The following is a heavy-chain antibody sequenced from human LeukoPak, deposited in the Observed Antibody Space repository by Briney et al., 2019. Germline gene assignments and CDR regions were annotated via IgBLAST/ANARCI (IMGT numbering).Heavy chain of an antibody. CDR1: GFTFSSYS. CDR3: PEYRGYFDS. CDR2: IRSNTYGGTT. D-gene: IGHD3-10*01. J-gene: IGHJ4*02. V-gene: IGHV3-49*04. Sequence: GGSLRLSCAASGFTFSSYSMNWVRQAPGKGLEWVGFIRSNTYGGTTEYAASVKGRFTISRDDSKSIAYLQMNSLKTEDTAVYYCPEYRGYFDSWGPGTLVTVSS.